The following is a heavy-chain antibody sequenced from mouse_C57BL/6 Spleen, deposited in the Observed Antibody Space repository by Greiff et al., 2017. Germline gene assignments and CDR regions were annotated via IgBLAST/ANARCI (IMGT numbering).Heavy chain of an antibody. D-gene: IGHD1-1*01. Sequence: VQLQQPGAELVKPGASVKLSCKASGYTFTSYWMHWVKKRPGRGLEWIGRIDPNSGGTKYNEKFKSKATLTVDKPSSTAYMQHSILPSEDSAVYYCARSRTTVVATHFDYWGQGTTLTVSS. CDR3: ARSRTTVVATHFDY. J-gene: IGHJ2*01. V-gene: IGHV1-72*01. CDR2: IDPNSGGT. CDR1: GYTFTSYW.